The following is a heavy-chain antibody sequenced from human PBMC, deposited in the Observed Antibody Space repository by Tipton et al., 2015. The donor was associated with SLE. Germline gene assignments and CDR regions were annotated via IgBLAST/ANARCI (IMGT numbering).Heavy chain of an antibody. Sequence: TLSLTCTVSGGSISPYYWTWIRQPAGKGLEWIGRIYNSGSPNYNPSLKSRVTMSVDTSKNQFSLKLTSVTAADTAVYFCAATYYYSSGRASFDNWGQGTLVTVSS. CDR1: GGSISPYY. D-gene: IGHD3-10*01. J-gene: IGHJ3*02. CDR2: IYNSGSP. CDR3: AATYYYSSGRASFDN. V-gene: IGHV4-4*07.